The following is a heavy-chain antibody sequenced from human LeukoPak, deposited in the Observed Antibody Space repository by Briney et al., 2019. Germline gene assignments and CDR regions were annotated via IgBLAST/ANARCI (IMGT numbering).Heavy chain of an antibody. CDR3: ARGVRIVRGVIMGPFDY. D-gene: IGHD3-10*01. V-gene: IGHV1-18*01. J-gene: IGHJ4*02. CDR2: ISAYNGNT. CDR1: GYTFTSDG. Sequence: GASVKVSCKASGYTFTSDGISWGRQAPGQGLERMGWISAYNGNTNYAQKFQGRVTMTTDTSTSTAYMELRSLRSDDTAVYYCARGVRIVRGVIMGPFDYWGQGTLVTVSS.